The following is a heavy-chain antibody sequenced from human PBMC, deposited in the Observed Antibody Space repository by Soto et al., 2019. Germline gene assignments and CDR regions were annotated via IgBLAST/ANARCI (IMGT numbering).Heavy chain of an antibody. CDR1: GGSVTSGSYY. Sequence: QVQLQESGPGLVKPSETLSLTCSVSGGSVTSGSYYWSWIRQPPGKGLEWTGYIYSSGGTSYNPSLKSRVTISVDTSKNQYSLKLTSVTAADTAVYYCARDGDGYNNWGQGTLVTVSS. D-gene: IGHD5-12*01. CDR2: IYSSGGT. J-gene: IGHJ4*02. V-gene: IGHV4-61*01. CDR3: ARDGDGYNN.